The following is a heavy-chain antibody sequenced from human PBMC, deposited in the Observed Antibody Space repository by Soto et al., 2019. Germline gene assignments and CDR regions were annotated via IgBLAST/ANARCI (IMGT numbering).Heavy chain of an antibody. J-gene: IGHJ4*02. CDR3: ARHGAYTYGPEWYFDY. CDR1: GGSISSSSHY. D-gene: IGHD5-18*01. Sequence: QLQLQESGPGLVKPSETLSLTCSVSGGSISSSSHYWGWIRQPPGKGLEWIGTIYYSGSTYYNPSLKSRVTISVDTSKNQYSLKLSSVTAADTAVYYCARHGAYTYGPEWYFDYWGQGTLVTVSS. CDR2: IYYSGST. V-gene: IGHV4-39*01.